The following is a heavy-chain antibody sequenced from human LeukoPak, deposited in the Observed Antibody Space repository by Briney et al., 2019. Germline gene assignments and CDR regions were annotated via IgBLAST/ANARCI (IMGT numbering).Heavy chain of an antibody. Sequence: GGSLRLSCAASGFTFSTYWMHWVRQAPGKGLVWVSRINTDGSDTSYADSVKGRFTISRDNAKNTLYLQMNSLRAEDTAVYYCAKGPIYYDSSGYYRSWGQGTLVTVSS. CDR2: INTDGSDT. CDR1: GFTFSTYW. D-gene: IGHD3-22*01. V-gene: IGHV3-74*01. CDR3: AKGPIYYDSSGYYRS. J-gene: IGHJ4*02.